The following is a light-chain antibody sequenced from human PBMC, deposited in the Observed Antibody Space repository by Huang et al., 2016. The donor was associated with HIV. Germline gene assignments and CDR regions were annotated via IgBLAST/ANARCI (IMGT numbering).Light chain of an antibody. J-gene: IGKJ1*01. CDR3: QQSYSTPWT. Sequence: DIQMTQTTSSLSASVGDRVTMLCRASQTINNYLNWYQQKPGKAPRLLIYAASSLQSGVSSRFSGRGSWTDYTLTISDLQSEDSATYYCQQSYSTPWTFGQGTKVEIK. CDR1: QTINNY. CDR2: AAS. V-gene: IGKV1-39*01.